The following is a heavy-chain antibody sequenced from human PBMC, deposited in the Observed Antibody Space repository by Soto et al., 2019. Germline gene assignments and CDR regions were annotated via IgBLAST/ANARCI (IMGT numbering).Heavy chain of an antibody. D-gene: IGHD3-22*01. V-gene: IGHV1-18*01. Sequence: QVQLVQSGPEVKKPGASVKVSCKASGYTFTSYGIAWVRQAPGQGLEWMGWVSAYSDNANYTQTVQDRVTLTTDTYTTTAEIGLWSVRSDDTAVYYCAITYYSDLIGRSYREIFEYWCQGTRVAFSS. J-gene: IGHJ4*02. CDR1: GYTFTSYG. CDR3: AITYYSDLIGRSYREIFEY. CDR2: VSAYSDNA.